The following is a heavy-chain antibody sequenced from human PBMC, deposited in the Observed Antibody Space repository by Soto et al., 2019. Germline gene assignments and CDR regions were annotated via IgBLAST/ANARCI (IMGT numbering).Heavy chain of an antibody. D-gene: IGHD6-19*01. Sequence: QVQLEESGGGLVKPGGSLRLSCAASGFTFSAVYMSWIRQAPNKGLEYISYISSSGTSANYADSVKGRFTISRDNAKNSLYLQMNILRAEDTAVYYCARDRGAVTGQDFDYWGQGALVTVSS. CDR3: ARDRGAVTGQDFDY. V-gene: IGHV3-11*05. CDR2: ISSSGTSA. J-gene: IGHJ4*02. CDR1: GFTFSAVY.